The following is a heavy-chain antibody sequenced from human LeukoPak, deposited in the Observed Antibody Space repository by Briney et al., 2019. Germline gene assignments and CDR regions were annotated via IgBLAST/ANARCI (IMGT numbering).Heavy chain of an antibody. J-gene: IGHJ3*01. CDR1: GGTFSSYA. CDR2: IIPIFGTA. CDR3: ARDLHHDSSGYPDY. V-gene: IGHV1-69*01. D-gene: IGHD3-22*01. Sequence: SVKVSCKASGGTFSSYAISWVRQAPGQGLEWMGGIIPIFGTANYAQKFQGRVTITADESTSTAYMELSSLRSEDTAVYYCARDLHHDSSGYPDYWGQGTMVTVSS.